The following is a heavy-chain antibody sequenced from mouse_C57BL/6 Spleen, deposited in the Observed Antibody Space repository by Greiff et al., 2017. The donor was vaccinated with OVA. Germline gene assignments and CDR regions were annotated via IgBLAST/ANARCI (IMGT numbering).Heavy chain of an antibody. D-gene: IGHD3-2*02. CDR3: ARNRGWYFDY. J-gene: IGHJ2*01. V-gene: IGHV3-6*01. CDR2: ISYDGST. Sequence: DVKLQESGPGLVKPSQSLSLTCSATGYSITSGYYWNWIRQFPGNQLEGMGYISYDGSTNYNPTLKNRISITRDTSKNQFFLKLNSVTTEDTATYYCARNRGWYFDYWGQGTTLTVSS. CDR1: GYSITSGYY.